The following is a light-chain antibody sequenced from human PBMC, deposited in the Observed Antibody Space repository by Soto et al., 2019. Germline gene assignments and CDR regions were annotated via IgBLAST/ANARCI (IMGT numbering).Light chain of an antibody. Sequence: QSALTQPASVSGSPGPSITSSCSGTGSDVGAYNYVSWYQQHPAKAPTLMIYDVSNRPSGVSDRFSGSKSGNTASLTISGLQAEDEADYYCYSYTSSSTYVFGSGTKLTVL. CDR3: YSYTSSSTYV. V-gene: IGLV2-14*01. J-gene: IGLJ1*01. CDR1: GSDVGAYNY. CDR2: DVS.